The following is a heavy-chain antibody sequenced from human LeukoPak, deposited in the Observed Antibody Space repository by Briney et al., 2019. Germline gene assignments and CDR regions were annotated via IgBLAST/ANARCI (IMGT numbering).Heavy chain of an antibody. J-gene: IGHJ4*02. CDR1: GYTFTSND. Sequence: GASVKVSCKASGYTFTSNDINWVRQATGQGLEWMGWMLPNSGDTGCTQRFQGRVTMTMNTSINTAYMELSSLRSEDTAIYYCARRTFSQLGPVAYWGQGTLVTVSS. D-gene: IGHD1-1*01. V-gene: IGHV1-8*01. CDR3: ARRTFSQLGPVAY. CDR2: MLPNSGDT.